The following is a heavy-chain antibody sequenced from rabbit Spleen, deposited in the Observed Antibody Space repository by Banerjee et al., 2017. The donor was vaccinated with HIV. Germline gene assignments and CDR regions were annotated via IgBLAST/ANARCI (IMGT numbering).Heavy chain of an antibody. CDR3: VRDLGYDDDSEKGYFNL. V-gene: IGHV1S45*01. J-gene: IGHJ4*01. CDR1: GFSFGGVYS. CDR2: ISADISDTT. D-gene: IGHD2-1*01. Sequence: QEQLVESGGGLVKPEGSLTLTCTASGFSFGGVYSICWVRQAPGKGLESIACISADISDTTYYANWAKGRFTISSHNAQNTLYLQLNSLTAADTATYFCVRDLGYDDDSEKGYFNLWGQGTLVTVS.